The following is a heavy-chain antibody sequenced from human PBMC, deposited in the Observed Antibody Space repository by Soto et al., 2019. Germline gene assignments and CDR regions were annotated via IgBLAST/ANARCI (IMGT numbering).Heavy chain of an antibody. CDR3: ARQKGAVTHAFEI. CDR1: GYNFRTYW. J-gene: IGHJ3*02. V-gene: IGHV5-10-1*03. D-gene: IGHD4-17*01. Sequence: QLVQSGAEVKKPGESLRISCKGSGYNFRTYWISWLRQLPGNGLEWMGRLDPSDSFTSYSPSFQGHVIISADKSINTAYLQWSSLKASDTAIYYCARQKGAVTHAFEIWGQGTAVAVSS. CDR2: LDPSDSFT.